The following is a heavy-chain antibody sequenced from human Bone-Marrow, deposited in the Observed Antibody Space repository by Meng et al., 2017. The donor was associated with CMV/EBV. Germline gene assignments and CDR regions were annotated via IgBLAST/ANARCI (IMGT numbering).Heavy chain of an antibody. V-gene: IGHV3-30-3*01. CDR3: ARNNYFGWGGYFDY. Sequence: GESLKISCAASGFTFSSYAMHWVRQAPGKGLEWVAVISYDGSNKYYADSVKGRFTISRDNSKNTLYLQMNSLRAEDTAVYYCARNNYFGWGGYFDYWGQGTLVTVSS. J-gene: IGHJ4*02. CDR1: GFTFSSYA. D-gene: IGHD3-10*01. CDR2: ISYDGSNK.